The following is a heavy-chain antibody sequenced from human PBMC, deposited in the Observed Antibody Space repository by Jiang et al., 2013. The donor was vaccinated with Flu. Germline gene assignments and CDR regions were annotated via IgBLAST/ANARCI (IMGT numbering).Heavy chain of an antibody. CDR1: GFTFSSYS. Sequence: VQLLESGGGLVQPGGSLRLSCAASGFTFSSYSMNWVRQAPGKGLEWVSYISSSSSTIYYADSVKGRFTISRDNAKNSLYLQMNSLRDEDTAVYYCARQRLERSSSSGCIDYWGQGTLVTVSS. J-gene: IGHJ4*02. V-gene: IGHV3-48*02. CDR2: ISSSSSTI. D-gene: IGHD6-19*01. CDR3: ARQRLERSSSSGCIDY.